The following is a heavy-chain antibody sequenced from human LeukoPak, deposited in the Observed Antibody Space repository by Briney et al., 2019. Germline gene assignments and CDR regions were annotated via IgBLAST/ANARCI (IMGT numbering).Heavy chain of an antibody. D-gene: IGHD4-17*01. CDR1: GYTFTNHG. CDR2: ISGYNGNT. J-gene: IGHJ4*02. V-gene: IGHV1-18*01. Sequence: GASVKVSCKTSGYTFTNHGISWVRLAPGQGLEWMGWISGYNGNTNYVQKFRGRITMTTDTSTSTAYLQLRSLSSDDTALYYCARDLSLGRHDDGEPSDSWGQGTLVTVSS. CDR3: ARDLSLGRHDDGEPSDS.